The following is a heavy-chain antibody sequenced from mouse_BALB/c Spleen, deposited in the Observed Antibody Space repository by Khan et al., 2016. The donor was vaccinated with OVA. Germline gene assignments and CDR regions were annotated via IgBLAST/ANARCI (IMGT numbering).Heavy chain of an antibody. D-gene: IGHD2-13*01. Sequence: EVQLQQSGPELMKPGASVKLSCKASGYSFTSYYIHWFMQRHGKSLEWIGYIDPFSGGTTSNQKFKGKATLTVDKSSSTAFIHLNNLTSGESAADYCRRQGEGAWFNYWGQGTLVTVSA. J-gene: IGHJ3*01. CDR3: RRQGEGAWFNY. CDR1: GYSFTSYY. CDR2: IDPFSGGT. V-gene: IGHV1S135*01.